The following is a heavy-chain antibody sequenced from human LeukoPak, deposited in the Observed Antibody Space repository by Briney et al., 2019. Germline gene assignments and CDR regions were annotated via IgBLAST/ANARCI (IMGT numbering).Heavy chain of an antibody. D-gene: IGHD6-13*01. Sequence: PSETLSLTCVVSGGSISSSSYYWGWIRQPPGKGLEWIGSIYYSGSTYYNPSLKSRVTISVDTSKNQFSLKLSSVTAADTAVYYCARHEDDGVAARFDYWGQGTLVTVSS. CDR3: ARHEDDGVAARFDY. CDR2: IYYSGST. V-gene: IGHV4-39*01. J-gene: IGHJ4*02. CDR1: GGSISSSSYY.